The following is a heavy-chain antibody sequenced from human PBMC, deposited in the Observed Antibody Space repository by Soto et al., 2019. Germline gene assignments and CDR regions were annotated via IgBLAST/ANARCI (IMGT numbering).Heavy chain of an antibody. J-gene: IGHJ4*02. V-gene: IGHV3-15*07. CDR3: TTEKYDFWSGYLLDY. D-gene: IGHD3-3*01. CDR1: GFTFSNAW. CDR2: IKSKTDGGTT. Sequence: GGSLRLSCAASGFTFSNAWMNWVRQAPGKGLEWVGRIKSKTDGGTTDYAAPVKGRFTISRDDSKNTLYLQMNSLKTEDTAVYYCTTEKYDFWSGYLLDYWGQGTLVTVSS.